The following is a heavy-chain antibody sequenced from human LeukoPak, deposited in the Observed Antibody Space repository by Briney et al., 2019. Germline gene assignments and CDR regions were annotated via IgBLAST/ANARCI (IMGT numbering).Heavy chain of an antibody. J-gene: IGHJ4*02. D-gene: IGHD6-19*01. CDR2: ISYDGSNK. CDR1: GFTFSSYA. V-gene: IGHV3-30*04. Sequence: PGGSLRLSCAASGFTFSSYAMHWVRQAPGKGLEWVSFISYDGSNKFFADSVKGRFTISRDNSKNTLYLQMNSLRAEDTAVYYCARDVGGQWLISGFDYWGQGTLVTVSS. CDR3: ARDVGGQWLISGFDY.